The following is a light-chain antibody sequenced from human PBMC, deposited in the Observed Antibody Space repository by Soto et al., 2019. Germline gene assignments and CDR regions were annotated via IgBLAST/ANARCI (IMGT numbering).Light chain of an antibody. CDR3: QQISSYPIT. J-gene: IGKJ5*01. CDR2: QAS. CDR1: QSIRNW. V-gene: IGKV1-5*03. Sequence: IPMTQSPATLSASVGDRVTITCRASQSIRNWLAWYQQKPGTAPKLLIHQASTLQSGVPSRFSGSGSGTELTLNISSLQPDDCETDYCQQISSYPITFGHGTRLENK.